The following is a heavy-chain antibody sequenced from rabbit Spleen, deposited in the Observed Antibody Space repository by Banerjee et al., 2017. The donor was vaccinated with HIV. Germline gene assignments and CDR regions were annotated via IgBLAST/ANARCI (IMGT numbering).Heavy chain of an antibody. V-gene: IGHV1S45*01. CDR2: FYVGGSGNT. Sequence: QEQLEESGGDLVKPEGSLTLTCTASGFSFSSSYWICWVRQAPGKGLEWIGCFYVGGSGNTHYASWVNGRFTISKMSSTTVTLQMTSLTAADMATYFCARDVYANGYMIFDLWGPGTLVTVS. J-gene: IGHJ4*01. D-gene: IGHD6-1*01. CDR3: ARDVYANGYMIFDL. CDR1: GFSFSSSYW.